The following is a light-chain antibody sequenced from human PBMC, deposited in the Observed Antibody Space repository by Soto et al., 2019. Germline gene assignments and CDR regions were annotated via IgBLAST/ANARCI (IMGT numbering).Light chain of an antibody. CDR1: QSVNNNY. J-gene: IGKJ4*01. V-gene: IGKV3-20*01. CDR2: VAS. Sequence: EIVLTQSPGTLSLSPGERATLSCRASQSVNNNYLAWYQQKPGQAPRLLIYVASSRATGIPDRFSGSGSGTDFTLTISRLEPEDFAVYHCQQYCNSPVTFGGGTKVEIK. CDR3: QQYCNSPVT.